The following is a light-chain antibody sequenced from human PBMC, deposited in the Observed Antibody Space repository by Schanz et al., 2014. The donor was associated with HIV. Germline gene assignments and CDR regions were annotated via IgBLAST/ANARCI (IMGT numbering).Light chain of an antibody. J-gene: IGLJ3*02. CDR1: SSNIGSNY. CDR3: SSYAATSNVL. V-gene: IGLV1-47*01. CDR2: RNN. Sequence: QSVLTQPPSASGTPGQRVTISCSGSSSNIGSNYVYWYQQLPETAPKVLIYRNNQRPSGVPDRFSGSKSGNTASLTVSGLQADDEADYYCSSYAATSNVLFGGGTKLTVL.